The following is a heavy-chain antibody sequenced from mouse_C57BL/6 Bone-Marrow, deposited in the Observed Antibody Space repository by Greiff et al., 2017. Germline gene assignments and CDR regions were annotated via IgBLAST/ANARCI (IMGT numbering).Heavy chain of an antibody. Sequence: EVQLQQSGPELVKPGASVQISCKASGYTFTDYYMNWVKQSHGKSLEWIGDINPNNGGTSYNQKFKGKATLTVDKSSSTAYMELRSLTSEDSAVYYCASYYYGSSWYYFDYWGQGTTLTVSS. CDR2: INPNNGGT. V-gene: IGHV1-26*01. CDR1: GYTFTDYY. D-gene: IGHD1-1*01. J-gene: IGHJ2*01. CDR3: ASYYYGSSWYYFDY.